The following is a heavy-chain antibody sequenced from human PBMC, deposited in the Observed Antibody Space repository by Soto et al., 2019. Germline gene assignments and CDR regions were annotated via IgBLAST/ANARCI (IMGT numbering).Heavy chain of an antibody. J-gene: IGHJ4*02. CDR2: ISYSGNT. CDR3: ARAPMVLSRSYFDS. V-gene: IGHV4-59*01. CDR1: GGSISNFY. D-gene: IGHD2-8*01. Sequence: SETLSLTCTVSGGSISNFYWSWIRQPPGKGLEWIGYISYSGNTNYNPSLESRVSISVDTSKNQLSLNLTSVTAADTAVYYCARAPMVLSRSYFDSWGQGTPVTVSS.